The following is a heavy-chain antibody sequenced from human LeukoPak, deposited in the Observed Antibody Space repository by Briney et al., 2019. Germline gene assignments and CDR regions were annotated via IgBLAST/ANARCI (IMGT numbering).Heavy chain of an antibody. CDR3: ATLVSTRYYFDY. CDR1: GGSISSGSYY. D-gene: IGHD5/OR15-5a*01. V-gene: IGHV4-61*02. CDR2: IYTSGRT. Sequence: SETLSLTCTVSGGSISSGSYYWTWIRQPAGKGLEWIGRIYTSGRTDYNPSLKSRVIISVDTSKNQFSLRLTSVTAADTAVYFCATLVSTRYYFDYWGQGTLVTVSS. J-gene: IGHJ4*02.